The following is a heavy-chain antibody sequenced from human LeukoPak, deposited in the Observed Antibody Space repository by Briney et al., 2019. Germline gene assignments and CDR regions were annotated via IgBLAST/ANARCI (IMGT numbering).Heavy chain of an antibody. CDR2: IYGGGSI. CDR3: ARDAGGNWFDP. CDR1: GFTFGDYA. V-gene: IGHV3-66*02. J-gene: IGHJ5*02. D-gene: IGHD1-14*01. Sequence: GGSLRLSCTASGFTFGDYAMSWFRQAPGKGLEWVSVIYGGGSIYYADSVKGRFIISRDNSRNTLYLQMNSLRTEDTAVYYCARDAGGNWFDPCGQGTQVTVSS.